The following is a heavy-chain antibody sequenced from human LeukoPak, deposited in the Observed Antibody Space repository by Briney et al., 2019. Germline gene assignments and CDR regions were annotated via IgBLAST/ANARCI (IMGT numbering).Heavy chain of an antibody. J-gene: IGHJ4*02. V-gene: IGHV3-74*01. CDR1: GFTLSSYW. D-gene: IGHD4-17*01. Sequence: GVSLRLSCAASGFTLSSYWMHWVRQAPGKGLVWVSRMNSDGSSTTYADSVKGRFTISRDNAKNTLYLQMNSLRAEDTAVYHCAREAFNYGDHYFDYWGQGTLVTVSS. CDR2: MNSDGSST. CDR3: AREAFNYGDHYFDY.